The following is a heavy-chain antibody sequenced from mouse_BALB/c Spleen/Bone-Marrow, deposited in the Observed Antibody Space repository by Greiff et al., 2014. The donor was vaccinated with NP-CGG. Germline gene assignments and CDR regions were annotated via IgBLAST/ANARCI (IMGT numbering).Heavy chain of an antibody. V-gene: IGHV1-54*01. CDR2: INPGSGGT. J-gene: IGHJ2*01. CDR3: ARRELGEFDY. CDR1: GYAFTNYL. D-gene: IGHD4-1*01. Sequence: QVQLQQSGADLVRPGTSVKVSCKASGYAFTNYLIEWVKQRPGQGLEWIGVINPGSGGTNYNEKFKGKATLTADKSSSTAYMQLSSLTSDDSAVYFCARRELGEFDYWGQGTTLTVSS.